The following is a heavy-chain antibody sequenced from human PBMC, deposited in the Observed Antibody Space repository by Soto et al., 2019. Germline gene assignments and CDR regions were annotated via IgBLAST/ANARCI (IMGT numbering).Heavy chain of an antibody. CDR1: GGSISSGDYY. Sequence: SETLSLTCTVSGGSISSGDYYWSWIRQPPGKGLEWIGYIYYSGSTYYNPSLKSRLTISVDTSKNQFSLNLSSVTAADTAVYYCARTLRTGSSYWYFDLWGRGTLVTVSS. J-gene: IGHJ2*01. V-gene: IGHV4-30-4*01. CDR2: IYYSGST. D-gene: IGHD1-1*01. CDR3: ARTLRTGSSYWYFDL.